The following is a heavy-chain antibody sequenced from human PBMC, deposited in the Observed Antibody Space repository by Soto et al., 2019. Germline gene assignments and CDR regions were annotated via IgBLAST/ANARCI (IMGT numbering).Heavy chain of an antibody. J-gene: IGHJ6*02. CDR1: GFTFSSYS. D-gene: IGHD2-21*02. CDR2: ISSSSSTI. CDR3: ARSRGDYGYYYYYGMDV. Sequence: EVQLVESGGGLVQPGGSLRLSCAASGFTFSSYSMNWVRQAPGKGLEWVSYISSSSSTIYYADSVKGRFTISRDNAKNSLYLQMNSLRDEDTAVYYCARSRGDYGYYYYYGMDVWGQGTTATVSS. V-gene: IGHV3-48*02.